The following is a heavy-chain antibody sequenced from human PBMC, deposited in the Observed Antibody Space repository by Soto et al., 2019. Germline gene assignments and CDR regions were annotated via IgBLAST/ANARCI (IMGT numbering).Heavy chain of an antibody. J-gene: IGHJ6*02. Sequence: QVQLVESGGGVVQPGRSLRLSCAASGFTFSSYGMHWVRQAPGKGLEWVAVTWYDGSNKYYADSVKGRFTISRDNSKNTLYLQMNSLRAEDTAVYYCARGLAVYYYYGMDVWGQGTTVTVSS. CDR2: TWYDGSNK. CDR1: GFTFSSYG. V-gene: IGHV3-33*01. CDR3: ARGLAVYYYYGMDV.